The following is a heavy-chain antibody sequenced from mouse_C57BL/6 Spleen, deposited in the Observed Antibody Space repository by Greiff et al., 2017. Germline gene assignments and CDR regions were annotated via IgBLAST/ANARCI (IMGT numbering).Heavy chain of an antibody. V-gene: IGHV1-22*01. J-gene: IGHJ2*01. CDR2: INPNNGGT. D-gene: IGHD1-1*01. Sequence: EVQLQQSGPELVKPGASVKMSCKASGYTFTDYNMHWVKQSHGKSLEWIGYINPNNGGTSYNQKFKGKATLTVNKSSSTAYMGPRSLPSEDSAVYYCAISATVVAVPFDYWGQGTTLTVSS. CDR3: AISATVVAVPFDY. CDR1: GYTFTDYN.